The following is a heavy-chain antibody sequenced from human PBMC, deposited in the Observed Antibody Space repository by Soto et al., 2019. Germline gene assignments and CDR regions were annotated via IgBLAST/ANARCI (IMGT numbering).Heavy chain of an antibody. D-gene: IGHD3-10*01. V-gene: IGHV1-69*13. Sequence: SVKVSCKASGGTFSSYAISWVRQAPGQGLEWMGGIIPIFGTANYAQKFQGRVTITADESTSTAYMELSSLRSEDTAVYYCALYGSPADYYFDYWGQGTLVTVSS. J-gene: IGHJ4*02. CDR2: IIPIFGTA. CDR3: ALYGSPADYYFDY. CDR1: GGTFSSYA.